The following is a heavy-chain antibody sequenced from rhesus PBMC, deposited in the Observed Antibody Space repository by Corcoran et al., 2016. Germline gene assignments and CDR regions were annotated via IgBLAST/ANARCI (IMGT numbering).Heavy chain of an antibody. CDR1: GGSISSSY. J-gene: IGHJ4*01. D-gene: IGHD5-42*01. CDR3: ATSTGDTAGTVLIGY. Sequence: QLQLQESGPGLVKPSETLSVTCAVSGGSISSSYWSWIRQAPGKGLEWIGYIYGSGSSPNYNPSLKSRVTLSVDTSKNQLSLKLSSVTAADTAVYYCATSTGDTAGTVLIGYWGQGVLVTVSS. CDR2: IYGSGSSP. V-gene: IGHV4-169*01.